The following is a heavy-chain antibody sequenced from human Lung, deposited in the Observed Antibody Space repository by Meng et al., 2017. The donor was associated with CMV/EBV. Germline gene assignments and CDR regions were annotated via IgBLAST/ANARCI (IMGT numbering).Heavy chain of an antibody. CDR3: ARADYYNLMDV. CDR2: IYHSGSA. CDR1: GGSISSNNW. V-gene: IGHV4-4*02. J-gene: IGHJ6*02. Sequence: SETLSLTXAVSGGSISSNNWWSWVRQPPGKGLEWIGEIYHSGSANYNPSLKCRVTISVDTSKNQFSLYLSSVTAADTAVYYCARADYYNLMDVWGQGTTVTVSS.